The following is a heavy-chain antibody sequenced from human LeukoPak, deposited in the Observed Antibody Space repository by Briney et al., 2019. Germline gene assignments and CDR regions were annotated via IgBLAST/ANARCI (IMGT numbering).Heavy chain of an antibody. V-gene: IGHV4-34*01. J-gene: IGHJ6*03. CDR3: ARGYYYYYMDV. Sequence: SETLSLTCAVYGGSFSGYYWSWIRQPPGKGLEWIGEINHSGSTNYNPSLKSRVTISVDTSKNQFSLKLSSMTAADTAVYYCARGYYYYYMDVWGKGTTVTISS. CDR2: INHSGST. CDR1: GGSFSGYY.